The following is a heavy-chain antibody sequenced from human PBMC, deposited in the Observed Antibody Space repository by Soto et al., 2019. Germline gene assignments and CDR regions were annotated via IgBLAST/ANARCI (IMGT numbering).Heavy chain of an antibody. CDR1: GGTFSSYT. D-gene: IGHD6-13*01. V-gene: IGHV1-69*04. CDR2: IIPILGIA. J-gene: IGHJ5*02. Sequence: GASVKFSCKASGGTFSSYTISWVRQAPGQGLEWMGRIIPILGIANYAQKFQGRVTITADKSTSTAYMELSSLRSEDTAVYYCARDISSSWHSYNWFDPWGQGTLVTVSS. CDR3: ARDISSSWHSYNWFDP.